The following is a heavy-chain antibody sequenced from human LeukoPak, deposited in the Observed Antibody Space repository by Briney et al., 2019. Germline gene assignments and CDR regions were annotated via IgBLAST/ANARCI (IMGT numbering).Heavy chain of an antibody. V-gene: IGHV1-2*02. CDR3: ARAWNTYGDFDY. J-gene: IGHJ4*02. Sequence: ASENLSCNASGSTSTVSYMNWVWHGPGQGLGWVGWINRNSGVTNYAQKFQGRVTMPRDTSISTDYMELRRLTSDDTAVYYCARAWNTYGDFDYWGQGTVVTVSS. D-gene: IGHD5-18*01. CDR2: INRNSGVT. CDR1: GSTSTVSY.